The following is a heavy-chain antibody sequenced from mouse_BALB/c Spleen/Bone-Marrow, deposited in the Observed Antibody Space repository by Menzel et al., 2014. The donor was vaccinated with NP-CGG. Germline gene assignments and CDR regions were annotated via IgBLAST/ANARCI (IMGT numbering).Heavy chain of an antibody. Sequence: VQLQQSGAELVKPGASVKLSCTGSGFNIKDTFMHWVKQRPEQGLEWIGRIDPANGDTKYDPKFQGKATITADTSSNTAYLQLTRLTTEDTDVYYCTRGEDYWGQGTTLAVSS. CDR1: GFNIKDTF. CDR2: IDPANGDT. V-gene: IGHV14-3*02. J-gene: IGHJ2*01. CDR3: TRGEDY.